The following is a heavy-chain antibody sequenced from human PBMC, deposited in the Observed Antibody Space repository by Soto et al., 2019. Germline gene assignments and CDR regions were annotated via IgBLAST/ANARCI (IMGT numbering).Heavy chain of an antibody. J-gene: IGHJ4*02. CDR3: ARGYSSGWYPSFDY. CDR1: CGSFSGYY. CDR2: INHSGST. V-gene: IGHV4-34*01. D-gene: IGHD6-19*01. Sequence: PSETLSLTCAVYCGSFSGYYWSWIRQPPGKGLEWIGEINHSGSTNYNPSLKSRVTISVDTSKNQFSLKLSSVTAADTAVYYCARGYSSGWYPSFDYWGQGTLVTVSS.